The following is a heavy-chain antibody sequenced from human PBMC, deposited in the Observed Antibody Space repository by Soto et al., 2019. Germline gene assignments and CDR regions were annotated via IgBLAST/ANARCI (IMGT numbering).Heavy chain of an antibody. Sequence: SVKVSCKASGGTFSSYTISWVRQAPGQGLEWMGRIIPILGIANYAQKFQGRVTITADKSTSTAYMELSSLRSEDTAVYYCARDPDIVVVPAAIRAFDIWGQGTMVTVSS. D-gene: IGHD2-2*01. CDR1: GGTFSSYT. J-gene: IGHJ3*02. V-gene: IGHV1-69*04. CDR3: ARDPDIVVVPAAIRAFDI. CDR2: IIPILGIA.